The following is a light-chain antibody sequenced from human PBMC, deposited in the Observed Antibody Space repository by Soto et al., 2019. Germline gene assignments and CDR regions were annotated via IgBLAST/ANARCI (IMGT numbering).Light chain of an antibody. Sequence: QLVLTQPPSASGTPGQRVTISCSGSSSNIGSNYVYWYQQVPGTAPRLLMYRASQRPSGVPDRFSGSKSGTSASLAISGLQSEDEADYYCAAWDDSLNGWVFGGGTKLTVL. CDR3: AAWDDSLNGWV. CDR1: SSNIGSNY. CDR2: RAS. J-gene: IGLJ3*02. V-gene: IGLV1-47*01.